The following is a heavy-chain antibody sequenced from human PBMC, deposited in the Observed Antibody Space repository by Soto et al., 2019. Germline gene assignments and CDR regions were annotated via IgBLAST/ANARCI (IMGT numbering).Heavy chain of an antibody. Sequence: ASVKVSCKASGYTFTSYGISWVRQAPGQGLEWKGWISAYNGNTNYAQKLQGRVTMTTDTSTSTAYMELRSLRSDDTAVYYCARLRGYSGYDYYFDYWGQGTLVTVSS. J-gene: IGHJ4*02. V-gene: IGHV1-18*01. D-gene: IGHD5-12*01. CDR1: GYTFTSYG. CDR3: ARLRGYSGYDYYFDY. CDR2: ISAYNGNT.